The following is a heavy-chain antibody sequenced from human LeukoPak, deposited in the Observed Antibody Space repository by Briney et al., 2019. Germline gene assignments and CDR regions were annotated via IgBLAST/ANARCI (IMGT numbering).Heavy chain of an antibody. V-gene: IGHV4-34*01. J-gene: IGHJ4*02. CDR1: GGSFSGYY. D-gene: IGHD1-26*01. Sequence: SETLSLTCAVYGGSFSGYYWSWIRQPPGKGLEWIGEINHSGSTNYNPSLKSRVTISVDTSKNQFSLKLSSVTAADTAVYYCARDGARSGTYVFDHWGQGTLVTVSS. CDR3: ARDGARSGTYVFDH. CDR2: INHSGST.